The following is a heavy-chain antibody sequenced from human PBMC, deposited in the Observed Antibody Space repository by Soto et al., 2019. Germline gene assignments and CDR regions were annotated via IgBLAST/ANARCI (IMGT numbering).Heavy chain of an antibody. CDR2: ISDSGGNT. Sequence: VGSLRLSCAASGFTFSSYAMSWVRQAPGKGLEWVSSISDSGGNTYYADSVKGRFTISRDNSKNTLYLQMNSLRAEDTAVYYCAKDPPIPTLTIPRFYYYVMDVWGQGTTVTVSS. V-gene: IGHV3-23*01. D-gene: IGHD2-21*01. J-gene: IGHJ6*02. CDR3: AKDPPIPTLTIPRFYYYVMDV. CDR1: GFTFSSYA.